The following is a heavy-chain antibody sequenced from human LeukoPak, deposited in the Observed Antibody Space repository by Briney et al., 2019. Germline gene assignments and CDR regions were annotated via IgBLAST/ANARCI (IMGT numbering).Heavy chain of an antibody. J-gene: IGHJ4*02. Sequence: GGSLRLSCAASGFTFSSYAMHWVRQAPGKGLEWVAVISYDGSNKYYADSVKGRFTISRDNSKNTLYLQMNSLRAEDTAVYYCASLVSGGSQSIDYWGQGTLVTVSS. V-gene: IGHV3-30*04. CDR2: ISYDGSNK. CDR3: ASLVSGGSQSIDY. D-gene: IGHD2-15*01. CDR1: GFTFSSYA.